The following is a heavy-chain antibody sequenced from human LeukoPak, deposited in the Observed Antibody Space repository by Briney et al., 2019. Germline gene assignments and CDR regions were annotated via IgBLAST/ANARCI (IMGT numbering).Heavy chain of an antibody. CDR2: ISAYNGNT. Sequence: APVKVSCKASGYTFTSYGISWVRQAPGQGLEWMGWISAYNGNTNYAQKLQGRVTMTTDTSTSTAYMELRSLRSDDTAVYYCARAGSMVRGVIISSVFDYWGQGTLVTVSS. J-gene: IGHJ4*02. CDR3: ARAGSMVRGVIISSVFDY. CDR1: GYTFTSYG. D-gene: IGHD3-10*01. V-gene: IGHV1-18*01.